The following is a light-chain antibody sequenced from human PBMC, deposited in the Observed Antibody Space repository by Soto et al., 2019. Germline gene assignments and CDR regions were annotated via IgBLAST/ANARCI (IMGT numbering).Light chain of an antibody. CDR3: QSYDTSLRAVV. Sequence: QSVLTQPPSVSGAPGQRVTISCTGSSSNIGAGFDVHWYHQLPGTAPKLLIYANTRRPSGVPDRFSGSKSATSASLAITGLQAEDEAHYYCQSYDTSLRAVVFGGGTQLTVL. V-gene: IGLV1-40*01. J-gene: IGLJ2*01. CDR2: ANT. CDR1: SSNIGAGFD.